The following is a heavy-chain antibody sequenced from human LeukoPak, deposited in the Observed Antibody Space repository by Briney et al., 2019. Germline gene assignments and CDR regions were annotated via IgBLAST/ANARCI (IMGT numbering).Heavy chain of an antibody. CDR3: ARGCISSGYYEYYFDY. Sequence: ASVKVSCKASGYTFSGYHMHWVRQAPGQGLEWMGWINPKSGGTNYAQKFQGRVTMTRDTSISTAYMDLSRLRSDDTAVYYCARGCISSGYYEYYFDYWGQGTLVTVSS. D-gene: IGHD3-22*01. V-gene: IGHV1-2*02. CDR2: INPKSGGT. J-gene: IGHJ4*02. CDR1: GYTFSGYH.